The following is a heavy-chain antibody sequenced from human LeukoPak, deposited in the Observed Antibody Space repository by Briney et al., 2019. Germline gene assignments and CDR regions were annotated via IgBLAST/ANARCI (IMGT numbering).Heavy chain of an antibody. D-gene: IGHD3-10*01. J-gene: IGHJ4*02. CDR3: ARSLMRPYFDY. CDR1: GFTFSSYG. CDR2: IWYDGSNK. V-gene: IGHV3-33*01. Sequence: GGSLRLSCAASGFTFSSYGMHWVRQAPGKGLEWVAVIWYDGSNKYYADSVKGRFTISRDNSKNTLYLQMNSLRAEDTAVYYCARSLMRPYFDYWGQGTLVSVSS.